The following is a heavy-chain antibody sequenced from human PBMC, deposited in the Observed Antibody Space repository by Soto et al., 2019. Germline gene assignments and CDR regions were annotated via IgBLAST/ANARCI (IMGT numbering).Heavy chain of an antibody. CDR3: ARELDTTGYILRY. Sequence: EVQLVESGGGLIQPGGSLRLSCAASGFTVSNNYMTWVRQAPGKGLEWVSIIYARGDTYYADSVKGRFTVSRDNSKNTLYLQMDRLRAADTAVYYCARELDTTGYILRYWGQGTLVTVSS. V-gene: IGHV3-53*01. D-gene: IGHD3-22*01. J-gene: IGHJ4*02. CDR1: GFTVSNNY. CDR2: IYARGDT.